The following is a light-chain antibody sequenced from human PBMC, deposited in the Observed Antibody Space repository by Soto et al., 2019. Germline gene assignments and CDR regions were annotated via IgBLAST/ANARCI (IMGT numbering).Light chain of an antibody. CDR1: QTINRW. CDR2: KAS. J-gene: IGKJ4*01. Sequence: DIQMTQSPSTLSASVGDRVTITCRASQTINRWLAWYQQRPGKAPNLLIHKASTLEVGVPSRFSGSASGTEFTLTIISLQPDDFAVYFCRQYNVYPLSFGGGTKVEIK. V-gene: IGKV1-5*03. CDR3: RQYNVYPLS.